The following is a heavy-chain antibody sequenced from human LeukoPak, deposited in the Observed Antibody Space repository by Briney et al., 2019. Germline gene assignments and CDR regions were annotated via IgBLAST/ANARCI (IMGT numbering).Heavy chain of an antibody. CDR3: AKNRGIAVAASFDY. D-gene: IGHD6-19*01. V-gene: IGHV3-23*01. J-gene: IGHJ4*02. CDR2: ISGSGGST. CDR1: GFTFSSYA. Sequence: GGSPRLSCAASGFTFSSYAMSWVRQAPGKGLEWVSAISGSGGSTYYADSVKGRFTISRDNSKNTLYLQMNSLRAEDTAVYYCAKNRGIAVAASFDYWGQGTLVTVSS.